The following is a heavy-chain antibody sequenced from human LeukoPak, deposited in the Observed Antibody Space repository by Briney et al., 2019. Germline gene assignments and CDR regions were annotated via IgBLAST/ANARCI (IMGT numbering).Heavy chain of an antibody. J-gene: IGHJ4*02. Sequence: PGGSLRLSCAASGFSFSTYAMNWVRQAPGKGLEWVSGFRGSGGSTNYADSVKGRFTISRDNSKNTLYLQMSSLRAEDTAVYYCAKDVCSGGGCYYFDYWGQGSLVTVSS. V-gene: IGHV3-23*01. D-gene: IGHD2-15*01. CDR2: FRGSGGST. CDR3: AKDVCSGGGCYYFDY. CDR1: GFSFSTYA.